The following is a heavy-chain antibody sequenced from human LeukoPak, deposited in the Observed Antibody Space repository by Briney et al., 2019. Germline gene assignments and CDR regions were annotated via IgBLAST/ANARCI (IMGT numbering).Heavy chain of an antibody. CDR1: GFTFSNHG. V-gene: IGHV3-30*02. D-gene: IGHD2-2*01. CDR3: AKGATSCSSTSCPDTFDI. CDR2: IWYGESNK. Sequence: GGSLRLSCAASGFTFSNHGMNWVRQAPGKGLEWVAVIWYGESNKYYADSVEGRFTISRDNSKNSLYLQMNSLRAEDTAVYYCAKGATSCSSTSCPDTFDIWGQGTMVTVSS. J-gene: IGHJ3*02.